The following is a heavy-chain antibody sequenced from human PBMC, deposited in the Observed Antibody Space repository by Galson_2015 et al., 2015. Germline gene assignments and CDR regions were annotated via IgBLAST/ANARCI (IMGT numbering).Heavy chain of an antibody. J-gene: IGHJ4*02. D-gene: IGHD4-11*01. CDR2: IKQDGSEK. CDR3: ARGGYRNIDY. V-gene: IGHV3-7*01. CDR1: GFTFSRYW. Sequence: SLRLSCAASGFTFSRYWMSWVRQAPAKGPEWVANIKQDGSEKYYVDSVKDRFTISRDNAKNSLYLQMNSLRAEDTAVYYCARGGYRNIDYWGQGSLVTVSS.